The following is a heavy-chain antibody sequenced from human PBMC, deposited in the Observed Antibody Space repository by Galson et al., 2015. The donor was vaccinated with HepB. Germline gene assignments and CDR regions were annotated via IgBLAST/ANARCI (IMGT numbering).Heavy chain of an antibody. Sequence: SLRLSCAASGFTFSSYAMHWVRQAPGKGLEWVAVISYDGSNKYYADSVKGRFTISRDNSKNTLYLQMNSLRAGDTAVYYCARDKDILGYYYYYMDVWGKGTTVTVSS. CDR2: ISYDGSNK. D-gene: IGHD2-15*01. J-gene: IGHJ6*03. V-gene: IGHV3-30-3*01. CDR1: GFTFSSYA. CDR3: ARDKDILGYYYYYMDV.